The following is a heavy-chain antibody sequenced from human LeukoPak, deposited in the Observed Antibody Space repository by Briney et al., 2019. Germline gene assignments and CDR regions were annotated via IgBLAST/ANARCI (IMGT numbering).Heavy chain of an antibody. CDR1: GFTFSSYG. Sequence: GRSLRLSCAASGFTFSSYGMHWVRQAPGKGLEWVAVIWYDGSNKYYADSVKGRFTISRDNSKDTLYLQMNSLRAEDTAVYYCARDRVGASDWGQGTLVTVSS. CDR3: ARDRVGASD. V-gene: IGHV3-33*01. D-gene: IGHD1-26*01. J-gene: IGHJ4*02. CDR2: IWYDGSNK.